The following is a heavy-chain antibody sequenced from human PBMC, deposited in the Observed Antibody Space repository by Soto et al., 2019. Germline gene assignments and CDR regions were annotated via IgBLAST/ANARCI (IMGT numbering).Heavy chain of an antibody. CDR2: ISGSGGST. D-gene: IGHD3-10*01. CDR3: ATDHDRMVRGVLGAFDI. V-gene: IGHV3-23*01. Sequence: EVQLLESGGGLVQPGGSLRLSCAASGFTFSSYAMSWVRQAPGKGLKWVSAISGSGGSTYYADSVKGRFTISRDNSKNTLYLQMNSLRAEDTAVYYCATDHDRMVRGVLGAFDIWGQGTMVTVSS. J-gene: IGHJ3*02. CDR1: GFTFSSYA.